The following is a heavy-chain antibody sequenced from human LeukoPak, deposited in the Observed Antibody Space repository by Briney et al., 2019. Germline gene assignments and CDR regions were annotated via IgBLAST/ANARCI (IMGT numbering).Heavy chain of an antibody. Sequence: GGSLRLSCAASGFTFRSHAMHWVRQAPGKGLEWVSGISAGATTTYCADSVKGHFTISRDNSKNTLYLQMNSLRVDDTAMYYCAKGPTVSTFGYWGRGTLVTVSS. V-gene: IGHV3-23*01. D-gene: IGHD5/OR15-5a*01. CDR1: GFTFRSHA. CDR3: AKGPTVSTFGY. J-gene: IGHJ4*02. CDR2: ISAGATTT.